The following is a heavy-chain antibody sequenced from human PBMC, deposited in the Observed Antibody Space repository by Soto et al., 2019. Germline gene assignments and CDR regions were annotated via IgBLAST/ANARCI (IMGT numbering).Heavy chain of an antibody. CDR3: ARDIVVVPAAMNKSYYYYGMDV. CDR1: GFTFSSYG. V-gene: IGHV3-33*01. J-gene: IGHJ6*02. CDR2: IWYDGSNK. D-gene: IGHD2-2*01. Sequence: GGSLRLSCAASGFTFSSYGMHWVRQAPGKGLEWVAVIWYDGSNKYYADSVKGRFTISRDNSKNTLYLQMNSLRADDTAVYYCARDIVVVPAAMNKSYYYYGMDVWGQGTTVTVSS.